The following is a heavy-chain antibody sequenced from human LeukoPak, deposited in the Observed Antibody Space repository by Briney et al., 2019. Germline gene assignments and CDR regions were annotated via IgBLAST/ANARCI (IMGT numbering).Heavy chain of an antibody. CDR1: GATVNSRY. Sequence: GGSLRLSCVVSGATVNSRYMSWVRQAPGKGLEWVSMIYSGGSTFYADSVKGRFTISRDNAKNSLYLQMNSLRAEDTAVYYCARGTPALTGVWGKGPTVSVSS. V-gene: IGHV3-66*01. CDR3: ARGTPALTGV. J-gene: IGHJ6*04. CDR2: IYSGGST.